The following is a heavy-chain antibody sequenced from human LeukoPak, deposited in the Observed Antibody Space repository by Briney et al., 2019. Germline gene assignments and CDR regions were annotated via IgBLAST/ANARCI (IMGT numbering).Heavy chain of an antibody. V-gene: IGHV3-23*01. D-gene: IGHD6-13*01. CDR1: GFTFSSYA. CDR2: ISGSGGST. CDR3: AKDVSRGWYSSSWYGGYFDL. J-gene: IGHJ2*01. Sequence: GGFLRLSCAASGFTFSSYAMSWVRQAPGKGLEWVSAISGSGGSTYYADSVKGRFTISRDNSKNTLYLQMNSLRAEDTAVYYCAKDVSRGWYSSSWYGGYFDLWGRGTLVTVSS.